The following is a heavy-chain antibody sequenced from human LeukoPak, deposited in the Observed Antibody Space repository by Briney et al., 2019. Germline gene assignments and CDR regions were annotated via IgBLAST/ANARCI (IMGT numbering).Heavy chain of an antibody. J-gene: IGHJ4*02. CDR2: IYPGDSDT. CDR1: GYSFTSYW. V-gene: IGHV5-51*01. Sequence: GASLKISCQGSGYSFTSYWIGWVRQMPGKGLEWMGIIYPGDSDTRYSPSFQGQVTISADKSISTAYLQWSSLKASDTAMYYCARHEDCGGDCYSADYWGQGTLVTVSS. CDR3: ARHEDCGGDCYSADY. D-gene: IGHD2-21*02.